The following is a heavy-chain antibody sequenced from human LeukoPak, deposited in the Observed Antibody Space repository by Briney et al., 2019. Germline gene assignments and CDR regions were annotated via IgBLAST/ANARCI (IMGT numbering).Heavy chain of an antibody. CDR3: TPDPFNY. CDR2: IRSKAYGGTT. V-gene: IGHV3-49*04. Sequence: PGGSLRLSCAASGFTFSSYWMSWVRRAPGKGLEWVGFIRSKAYGGTTEYAASVRDRFTISRDDSKSIAYLQMNSLKTEDTAVYYCTPDPFNYWGQGTLVTVSS. J-gene: IGHJ4*02. CDR1: GFTFSSYW.